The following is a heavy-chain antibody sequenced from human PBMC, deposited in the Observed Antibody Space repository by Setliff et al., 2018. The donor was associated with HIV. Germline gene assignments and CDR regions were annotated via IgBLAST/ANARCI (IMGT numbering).Heavy chain of an antibody. Sequence: ASVKVSCKASGYKFTGHHIQWMRQAPGQGLEWMGRINPNMGDTQYVQKFQGRIIMTRDTSINTVYMELSSLTSDDTALYYCARQDIPTGYYLFDYWGQGTQVTVSS. J-gene: IGHJ4*02. CDR3: ARQDIPTGYYLFDY. CDR2: INPNMGDT. V-gene: IGHV1-2*06. D-gene: IGHD3-9*01. CDR1: GYKFTGHH.